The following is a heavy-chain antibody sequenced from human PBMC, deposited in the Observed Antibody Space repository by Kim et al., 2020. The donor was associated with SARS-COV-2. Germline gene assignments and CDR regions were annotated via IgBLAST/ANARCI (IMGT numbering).Heavy chain of an antibody. J-gene: IGHJ4*02. V-gene: IGHV3-48*03. Sequence: SVKGRFTISRDNAKNSLYLQMNSLRAEDTAVYYCARDTIDSSGHHVPFDYWGQGTLVTVSS. D-gene: IGHD3-22*01. CDR3: ARDTIDSSGHHVPFDY.